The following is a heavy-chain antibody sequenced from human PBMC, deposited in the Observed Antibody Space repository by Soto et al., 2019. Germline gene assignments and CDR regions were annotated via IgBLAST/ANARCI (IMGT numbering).Heavy chain of an antibody. CDR2: IWYDGSNK. J-gene: IGHJ6*03. V-gene: IGHV3-33*01. Sequence: QVQLVESGGGVVQPGRSLRLSCAASGFTFSSYGMHWVRQAPGKGLEWVAVIWYDGSNKYYADSVKGRFTISRDNSKNTLYLQMNSLGAEDTAVYYCARAKYCSGGSCYRDYYYYYMDVWGKGTTVTVSS. CDR3: ARAKYCSGGSCYRDYYYYYMDV. CDR1: GFTFSSYG. D-gene: IGHD2-15*01.